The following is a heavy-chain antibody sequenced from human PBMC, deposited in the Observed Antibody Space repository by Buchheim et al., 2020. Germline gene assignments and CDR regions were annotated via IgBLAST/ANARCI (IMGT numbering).Heavy chain of an antibody. J-gene: IGHJ6*02. CDR2: INHSGST. CDR3: ARGLPAAIWAQYYYYGMDV. D-gene: IGHD2-2*02. CDR1: GGSFSGYY. V-gene: IGHV4-34*01. Sequence: QVQLQQWGAGLLKPSETLSLTCAAYGGSFSGYYWSWIRQPPGKGLEWIGEINHSGSTNYNPSLKSRVTISVDTSKNQFSLKLSSVTAADTAVYYCARGLPAAIWAQYYYYGMDVWGQGTT.